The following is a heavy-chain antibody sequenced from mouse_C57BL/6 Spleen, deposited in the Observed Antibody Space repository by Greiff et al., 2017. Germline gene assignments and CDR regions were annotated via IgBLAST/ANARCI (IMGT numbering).Heavy chain of an antibody. J-gene: IGHJ4*01. CDR2: ISDGGSYT. D-gene: IGHD2-2*01. V-gene: IGHV5-4*01. Sequence: EVQRVESGGGLVKPGGSLKLSCAASGFTFSSYAMSWVRQTPEKRLEWVATISDGGSYTYYPDNVKGRFTISRDNAKNHLYLQMSHLKSEDTAMXNCERVIYGYDVKGARDYWGQGTSVTVSS. CDR3: ERVIYGYDVKGARDY. CDR1: GFTFSSYA.